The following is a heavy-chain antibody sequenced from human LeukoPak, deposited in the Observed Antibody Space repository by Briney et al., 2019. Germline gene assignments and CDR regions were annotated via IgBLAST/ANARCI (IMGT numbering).Heavy chain of an antibody. CDR2: VFDSGST. CDR3: AVNYYDSSGYRDY. Sequence: SETLSLTCSVSGASFSTNYWSWIRQPPGRGLEWIGYVFDSGSTNYNPSLKSRVTISVDTSKNQFSLKLSSVTAADTAAYYCAVNYYDSSGYRDYWGQGTLVTVSS. V-gene: IGHV4-59*12. D-gene: IGHD3-22*01. J-gene: IGHJ4*02. CDR1: GASFSTNY.